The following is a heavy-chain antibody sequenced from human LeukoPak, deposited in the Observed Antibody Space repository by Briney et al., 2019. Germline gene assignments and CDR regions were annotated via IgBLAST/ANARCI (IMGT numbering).Heavy chain of an antibody. J-gene: IGHJ4*02. Sequence: GGSLRLSCAVSGFTFSTSPMAWGRQAPGEGLEGVSSILAGGADPFCADSVQGRCTISRDNSKNTLFLQLHSLRVEDTAIYFCAKGSHQYNPFYNWGQGTLVTVSS. D-gene: IGHD1-1*01. CDR2: ILAGGADP. CDR1: GFTFSTSP. CDR3: AKGSHQYNPFYN. V-gene: IGHV3-23*01.